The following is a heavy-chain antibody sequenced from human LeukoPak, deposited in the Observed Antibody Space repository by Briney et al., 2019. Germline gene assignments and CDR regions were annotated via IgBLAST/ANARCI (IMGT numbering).Heavy chain of an antibody. Sequence: GGSLRLSCAASGFTFSNYGMHWVRQAPGKGLEWVALTSHDGYNKYYADSVKGRFTISRDNSKNTLYLQMNSLRTEDTAIYYCAKDPVARRASSPGDYWGQGTLVTVSS. V-gene: IGHV3-30*18. J-gene: IGHJ4*02. CDR2: TSHDGYNK. CDR1: GFTFSNYG. D-gene: IGHD6-6*01. CDR3: AKDPVARRASSPGDY.